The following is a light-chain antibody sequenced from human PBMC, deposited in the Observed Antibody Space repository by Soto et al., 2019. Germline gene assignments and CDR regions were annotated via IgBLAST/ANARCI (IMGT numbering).Light chain of an antibody. Sequence: QSALTQPASVSGSPGQSITISCTGTSSDVGGYNYVSWYQQHPGKAPKLMIYDVSNRPSGVSNRFSGSKSGNTASLTISGLQAEDESDYSCSSYTSISTHGPYVFGTGPTLTVL. CDR1: SSDVGGYNY. J-gene: IGLJ1*01. CDR2: DVS. CDR3: SSYTSISTHGPYV. V-gene: IGLV2-14*01.